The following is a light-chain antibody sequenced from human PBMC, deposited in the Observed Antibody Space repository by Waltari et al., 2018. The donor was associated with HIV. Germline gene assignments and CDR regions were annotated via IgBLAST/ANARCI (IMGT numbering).Light chain of an antibody. J-gene: IGLJ2*01. Sequence: SYELTQPPSVSVSPGQAARSTCSGDALHEKYAYWYQEKSGQAPVLVIYEDSKRPSGISERFSGSSSGTLATLIITGARVEDEADYYCYSIDNSGLHRGVFGGGTKLTVL. CDR2: EDS. V-gene: IGLV3-10*01. CDR1: ALHEKY. CDR3: YSIDNSGLHRGV.